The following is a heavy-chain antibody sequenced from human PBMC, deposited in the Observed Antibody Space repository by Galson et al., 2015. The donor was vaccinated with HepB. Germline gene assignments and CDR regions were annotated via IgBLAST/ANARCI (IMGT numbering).Heavy chain of an antibody. CDR1: GFTFSSYA. D-gene: IGHD3-22*01. Sequence: LRLSCAASGFTFSSYAMHWVRQAPGKGLEWVAVISYDGGNKYYADSVKGRFTISRDNSKNTLYLQMNSLRAEDTAVYYCARGSRGIVVVSAGDYWGQGTLVTVSS. CDR3: ARGSRGIVVVSAGDY. CDR2: ISYDGGNK. V-gene: IGHV3-30-3*01. J-gene: IGHJ4*02.